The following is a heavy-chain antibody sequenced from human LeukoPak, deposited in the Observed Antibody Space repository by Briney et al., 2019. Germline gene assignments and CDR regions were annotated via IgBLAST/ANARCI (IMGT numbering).Heavy chain of an antibody. CDR2: IYYSGST. V-gene: IGHV4-59*01. D-gene: IGHD1-26*01. CDR3: ARDRGSSGSYSWFDP. J-gene: IGHJ5*02. CDR1: GGSISSYY. Sequence: SETLSLTCTVSGGSISSYYWSWVRQPPGKGLEWIGYIYYSGSTNYNPSLKSRVTMSVDTSKNQFSLKLSSVTAADTAVYYCARDRGSSGSYSWFDPWGQGTLVTVSS.